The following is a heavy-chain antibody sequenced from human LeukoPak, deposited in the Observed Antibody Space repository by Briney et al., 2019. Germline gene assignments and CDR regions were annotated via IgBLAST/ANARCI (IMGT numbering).Heavy chain of an antibody. V-gene: IGHV3-23*01. Sequence: GGSLRLSCTASGFTFSSHAMSWVRQAPGKGLEWVSTISDSDGDTYYADSVKGRFTISRDNSKNTLYLQMNSLRAEDTAVYYCTRRTNLVNDYWGQGTLVTASA. CDR1: GFTFSSHA. J-gene: IGHJ4*02. CDR3: TRRTNLVNDY. CDR2: ISDSDGDT. D-gene: IGHD2-8*01.